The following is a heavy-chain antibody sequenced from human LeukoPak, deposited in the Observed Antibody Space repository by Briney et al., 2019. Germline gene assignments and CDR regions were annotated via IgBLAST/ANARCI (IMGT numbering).Heavy chain of an antibody. V-gene: IGHV4-4*07. CDR3: AANYYGSGSYYNVRWFDP. D-gene: IGHD3-10*01. CDR2: IHISGST. Sequence: PSETLSLTCSVSGDSISHYYWSWIRQSAGKGLEWIGRIHISGSTNHNPSFKSRVSMSVDTSRNQFSLKLSSVTAADTAVYYCAANYYGSGSYYNVRWFDPWGQGTLVTISS. CDR1: GDSISHYY. J-gene: IGHJ5*02.